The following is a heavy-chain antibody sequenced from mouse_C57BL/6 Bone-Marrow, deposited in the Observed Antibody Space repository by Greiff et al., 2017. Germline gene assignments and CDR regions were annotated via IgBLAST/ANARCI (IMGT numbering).Heavy chain of an antibody. CDR2: ITPSSGYT. Sequence: VQLQQSGAELAKPGASVKMSCKASGYTFTSYWMHWVNQRPGQGLEWIGYITPSSGYTKYNQKFKDKATLTADKSTSTAYMQLSSLTYEDAAVYYCATYYSNYDAMDYWGQGTSVTGSS. CDR3: ATYYSNYDAMDY. CDR1: GYTFTSYW. J-gene: IGHJ4*01. D-gene: IGHD2-5*01. V-gene: IGHV1-7*01.